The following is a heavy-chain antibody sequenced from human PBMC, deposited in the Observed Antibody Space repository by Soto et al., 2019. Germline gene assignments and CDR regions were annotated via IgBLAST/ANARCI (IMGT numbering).Heavy chain of an antibody. CDR1: GFTFSGYS. CDR2: ISSRSTNI. Sequence: PGGSLRLSCVGSGFTFSGYSMAWVRQAPGRGLEWVASISSRSTNIDYAGSVKGRFTISRGNAKNLVSLQMSSLRGEDTALYYCAKFTEPGYSSIWYYFEYWGQGTPVTVSS. V-gene: IGHV3-21*06. J-gene: IGHJ4*02. D-gene: IGHD6-19*01. CDR3: AKFTEPGYSSIWYYFEY.